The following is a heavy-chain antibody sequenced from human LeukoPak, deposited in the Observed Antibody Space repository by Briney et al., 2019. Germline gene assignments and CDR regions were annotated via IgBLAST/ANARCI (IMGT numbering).Heavy chain of an antibody. CDR1: GFTFSSYA. V-gene: IGHV3-30-3*01. Sequence: GGSLRLSCAASGFTFSSYAMHWVRQAPGRGLEWVAVISYDGSNKYYADSVKGRFTISRDNSKNTLYLQMNRLRAEDTALYYCAKDQQMSVVPFYMNVWGKGTTVTVSS. CDR2: ISYDGSNK. J-gene: IGHJ6*03. CDR3: AKDQQMSVVPFYMNV. D-gene: IGHD4-23*01.